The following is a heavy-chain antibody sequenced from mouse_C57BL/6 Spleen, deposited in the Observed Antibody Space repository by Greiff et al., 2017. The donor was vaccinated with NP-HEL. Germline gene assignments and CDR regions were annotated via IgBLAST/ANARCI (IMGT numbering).Heavy chain of an antibody. CDR2: IYPGDGDT. CDR1: GYAFSSSW. V-gene: IGHV1-82*01. J-gene: IGHJ4*01. Sequence: VQLQESGPELVKPGASVKISCKASGYAFSSSWMNWVKQRPGKGLEWIGRIYPGDGDTNYNGKFKGKATLTADRSSSTAYMQLSSLTSEDSAVYFCARWGLLAMDDWGQGTSVTVAS. CDR3: ARWGLLAMDD.